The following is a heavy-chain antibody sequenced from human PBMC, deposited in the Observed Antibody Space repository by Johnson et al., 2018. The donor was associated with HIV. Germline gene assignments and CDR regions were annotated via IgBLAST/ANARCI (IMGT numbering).Heavy chain of an antibody. Sequence: QVQLVESGGGVVQAGRSLRLSCAASGFTFSSYAMHWVRQAPGKGLEWVAIISYDGSNKYYADSVKGRFTISRDSSKNTLYLQMNSLRPEDTGVYYCVKDKFMFLENPVDAFDVWGQGTMVTFSS. CDR1: GFTFSSYA. D-gene: IGHD3-3*01. CDR2: ISYDGSNK. J-gene: IGHJ3*01. V-gene: IGHV3-30-3*01. CDR3: VKDKFMFLENPVDAFDV.